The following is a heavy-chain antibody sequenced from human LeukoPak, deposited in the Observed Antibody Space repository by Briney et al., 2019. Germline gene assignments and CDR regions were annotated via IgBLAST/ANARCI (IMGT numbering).Heavy chain of an antibody. CDR2: IWYDGSNK. D-gene: IGHD2-2*03. CDR3: ARLDIVVVPAAFIPDY. CDR1: GFTFSSYG. V-gene: IGHV3-33*01. J-gene: IGHJ4*02. Sequence: GGSLRLSCAASGFTFSSYGMHWVRQAPGKGLEWVAVIWYDGSNKYYADSVKGRFTISRDNSKNTLYLQMNSLRAEDTAVFYCARLDIVVVPAAFIPDYWGQGTLVTVSS.